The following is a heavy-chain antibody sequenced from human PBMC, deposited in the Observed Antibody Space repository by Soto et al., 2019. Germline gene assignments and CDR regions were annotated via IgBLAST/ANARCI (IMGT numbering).Heavy chain of an antibody. V-gene: IGHV3-23*01. D-gene: IGHD4-17*01. CDR1: GFSFSTYG. CDR3: AKDLRPDGVWDFDY. J-gene: IGHJ4*02. CDR2: GGSGGST. Sequence: GGSLRLSCAASGFSFSTYGMTWVRQAPGKGLEWVSYGGSGGSTYYADSVKGRFTISRDNSKNTLYLQIISLRAEDTAVYYCAKDLRPDGVWDFDYWGQGTLVTVSS.